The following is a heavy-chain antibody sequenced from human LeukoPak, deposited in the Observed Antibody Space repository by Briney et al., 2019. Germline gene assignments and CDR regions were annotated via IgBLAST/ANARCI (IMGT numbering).Heavy chain of an antibody. J-gene: IGHJ4*02. V-gene: IGHV1-18*01. Sequence: ASVKVSCKASGYTFTSYGISWVRQAPGQGLEWMGWISAYNGNTNYAQKLQGRVTMTRNTSISTAYMELSSLRSEGTAVYYCATPFDFNGEHWGQGTLVTVSS. CDR2: ISAYNGNT. CDR1: GYTFTSYG. D-gene: IGHD2-8*01. CDR3: ATPFDFNGEH.